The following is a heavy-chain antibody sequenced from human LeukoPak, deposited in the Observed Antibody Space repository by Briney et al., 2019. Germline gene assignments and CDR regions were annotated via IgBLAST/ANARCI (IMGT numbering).Heavy chain of an antibody. Sequence: PGGSLRLSCAASGFTFSSYAMSWVRQAPGKWLEWVSAISGSGGSTYYADSVKGRFTISRDNSKNTLYLQMNSLRAEDTAVYYCAKPGCSGGSCYPRDYWGQGTLVTVSS. V-gene: IGHV3-23*01. CDR1: GFTFSSYA. CDR2: ISGSGGST. CDR3: AKPGCSGGSCYPRDY. D-gene: IGHD2-15*01. J-gene: IGHJ4*02.